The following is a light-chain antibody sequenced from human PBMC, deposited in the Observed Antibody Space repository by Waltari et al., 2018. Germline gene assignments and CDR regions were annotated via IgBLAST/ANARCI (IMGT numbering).Light chain of an antibody. Sequence: DIQMTQSPSSLSASVGDRVTITFRSSRTISTFLQWYQQKPGKAPKLLIYAASSLQSGVPTRFSGSGIGTDFTLTISYLQPEDFATYYCQQSYRTPLTFGGGTKVELK. CDR1: RTISTF. J-gene: IGKJ4*01. CDR2: AAS. V-gene: IGKV1-39*01. CDR3: QQSYRTPLT.